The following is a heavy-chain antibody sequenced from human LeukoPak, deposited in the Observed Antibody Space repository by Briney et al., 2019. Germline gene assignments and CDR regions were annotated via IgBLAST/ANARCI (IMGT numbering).Heavy chain of an antibody. CDR1: GGSISSGSYY. J-gene: IGHJ5*02. D-gene: IGHD3-10*01. Sequence: SETLSLTCTVSGGSISSGSYYWSWIRQPAGKGLEWIGRIYTSGSTNYNPSLKSRVTISVDTSKNQFSLKLSSVTAVDTAVYYCARGDDYYGSGSLDPWGQGTLVTVSS. CDR3: ARGDDYYGSGSLDP. CDR2: IYTSGST. V-gene: IGHV4-61*02.